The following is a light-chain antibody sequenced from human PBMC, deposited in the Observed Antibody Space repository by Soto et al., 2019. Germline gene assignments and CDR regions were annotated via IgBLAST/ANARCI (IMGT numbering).Light chain of an antibody. CDR2: KAS. Sequence: DIQMTQSPSTQSASVGDRVTITCRASQTVNSWLAWYQQKPGKAPKLLIYKASSLESGVPSRFSGSGSGTEFTLTISSLQPDDFAAYYCQQYEIYPITFGQGTRLEIK. V-gene: IGKV1-5*03. CDR3: QQYEIYPIT. CDR1: QTVNSW. J-gene: IGKJ5*01.